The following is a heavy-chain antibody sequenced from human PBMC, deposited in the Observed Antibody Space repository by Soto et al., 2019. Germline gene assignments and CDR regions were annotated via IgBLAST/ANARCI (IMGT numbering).Heavy chain of an antibody. CDR2: INPNSGGT. J-gene: IGHJ6*02. Sequence: ASVKVSCKTSGYTFTDHYMHWVRQAPGQGLEWMGWINPNSGGTNYAQKFQGRVTMTRDTSISTAYMELSRLRSDDTAIYYCASCTNGACFLYGMDVWGQGTTVTVSS. CDR3: ASCTNGACFLYGMDV. D-gene: IGHD2-8*01. CDR1: GYTFTDHY. V-gene: IGHV1-2*02.